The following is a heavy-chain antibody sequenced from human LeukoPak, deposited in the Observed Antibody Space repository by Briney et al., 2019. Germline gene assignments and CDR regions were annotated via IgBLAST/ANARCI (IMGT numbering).Heavy chain of an antibody. V-gene: IGHV3-30*02. D-gene: IGHD4-17*01. Sequence: PGGSLRLSCGAAGFTFSSFGMHWVRQAPGKGLEWVAVIWYDGSNKYYADSVKGRFTISRDNSRNTLYLRMNSLRAEDTAVYYCAKDGVGSSDYHAFDNWGQGTMVTVSS. CDR3: AKDGVGSSDYHAFDN. J-gene: IGHJ3*02. CDR2: IWYDGSNK. CDR1: GFTFSSFG.